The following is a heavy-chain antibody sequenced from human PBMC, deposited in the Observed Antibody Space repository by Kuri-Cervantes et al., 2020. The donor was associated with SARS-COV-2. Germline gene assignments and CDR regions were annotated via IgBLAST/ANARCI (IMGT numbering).Heavy chain of an antibody. Sequence: GGSLRLSCAASGFTFSSYWMSWVRQAPGKGLEWVANIKQDGSEKYYVDSVKGRFTISRDNAKNSLYLQMNSLRAEDTAVYCCARDYYDSSGYSSFDYWGQGTLVTVSS. V-gene: IGHV3-7*05. CDR3: ARDYYDSSGYSSFDY. CDR1: GFTFSSYW. D-gene: IGHD3-22*01. J-gene: IGHJ4*02. CDR2: IKQDGSEK.